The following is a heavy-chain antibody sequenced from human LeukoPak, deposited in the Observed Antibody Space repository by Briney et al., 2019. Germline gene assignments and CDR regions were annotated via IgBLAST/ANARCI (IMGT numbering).Heavy chain of an antibody. CDR3: ARDHSGYDYARGFDY. D-gene: IGHD5-12*01. J-gene: IGHJ4*02. CDR2: IYSGGST. V-gene: IGHV3-53*01. CDR1: GFTVSSND. Sequence: GGSLRLSCAASGFTVSSNDMSWVRQAPGKGLEWVSVIYSGGSTYYADSVKGRFTISRDNSKNTLYLQMNSLRAEDTAVYYCARDHSGYDYARGFDYWGQGTLVTVSS.